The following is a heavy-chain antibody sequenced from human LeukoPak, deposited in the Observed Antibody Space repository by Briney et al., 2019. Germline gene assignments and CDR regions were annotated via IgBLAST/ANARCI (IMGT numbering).Heavy chain of an antibody. J-gene: IGHJ1*01. CDR2: INHSGST. V-gene: IGHV4-34*01. Sequence: SETLSLTCAVYGGSFSGYYWSWIRQPPGKGLEWIGEINHSGSTNYNPSLKSRVTISVDTSKNQFSLKLSSVTAADTAVYYCAGKGYCSGGSCYAEYFQHWGQGTLVTVSS. CDR1: GGSFSGYY. CDR3: AGKGYCSGGSCYAEYFQH. D-gene: IGHD2-15*01.